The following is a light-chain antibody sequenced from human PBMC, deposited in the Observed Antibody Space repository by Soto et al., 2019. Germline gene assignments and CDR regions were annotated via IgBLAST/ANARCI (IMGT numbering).Light chain of an antibody. Sequence: QSALTQPASVSGSPGQSITISCPGTSSDVGGYNYVSWYQQHPGKAPKLMIYDVGNRPSGVSNRISDSKSGNTAALTISGLQAEDEAAYTCSSYTSSSTLVFGGGTKLTVL. J-gene: IGLJ2*01. CDR3: SSYTSSSTLV. V-gene: IGLV2-14*01. CDR2: DVG. CDR1: SSDVGGYNY.